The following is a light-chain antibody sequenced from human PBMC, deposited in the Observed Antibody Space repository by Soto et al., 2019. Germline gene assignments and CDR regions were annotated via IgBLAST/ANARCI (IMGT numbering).Light chain of an antibody. CDR1: SSDVGTFTS. J-gene: IGLJ1*01. CDR3: SSYAGYNNCV. V-gene: IGLV2-8*01. Sequence: QSALTQPPPASGSPGQSVTISCTGISSDVGTFTSVSWYQQHPGKAPKLIIYDVSERPSGVPDRFSGSKSGNTASLTVSGLQADDEADYYCSSYAGYNNCVFGTGTKVTVL. CDR2: DVS.